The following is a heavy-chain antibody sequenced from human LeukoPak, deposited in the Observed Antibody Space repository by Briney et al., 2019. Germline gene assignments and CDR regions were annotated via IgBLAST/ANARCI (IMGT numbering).Heavy chain of an antibody. CDR1: GFTFSSYA. D-gene: IGHD3-9*01. CDR2: ISGSGGST. J-gene: IGHJ4*02. CDR3: ARDRVLRYFDWLPNPPFFDY. V-gene: IGHV3-23*01. Sequence: GGSLRLSCAASGFTFSSYAMSWVRQAPGKGLEWVSAISGSGGSTYYADSVKGRFTISRDNAKNSLYLQMNSLRAEDTAVYYCARDRVLRYFDWLPNPPFFDYWGQGTLVTVSS.